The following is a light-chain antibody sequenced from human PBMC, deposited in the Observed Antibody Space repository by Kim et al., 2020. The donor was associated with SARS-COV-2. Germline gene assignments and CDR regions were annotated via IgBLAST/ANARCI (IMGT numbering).Light chain of an antibody. CDR1: QSLLHSNGFNY. Sequence: DIVMTQSPVSLPVTPGEPASISCRSSQSLLHSNGFNYLDWYLLKPEQSPQHLIYLGSTRASGVPVRFSGSGSGTDFTLKIHRLEAEDVGIYYCMQSLETPLTFGAGTKVDIK. CDR2: LGS. CDR3: MQSLETPLT. J-gene: IGKJ4*01. V-gene: IGKV2-28*01.